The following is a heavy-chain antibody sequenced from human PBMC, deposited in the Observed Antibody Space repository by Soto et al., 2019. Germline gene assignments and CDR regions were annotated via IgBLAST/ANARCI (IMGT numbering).Heavy chain of an antibody. V-gene: IGHV3-21*01. D-gene: IGHD3-10*01. CDR1: GFTFSSYS. CDR3: GVVPMVRGVIDAFDI. J-gene: IGHJ3*02. CDR2: ISSSSSYI. Sequence: GGSLRLSCAASGFTFSSYSMNWVRQAPGKGLEWVSSISSSSSYIYYADSVKGQFTISRDNAKNSLYLQMNSLRAEDTAVYYCGVVPMVRGVIDAFDIWGQGTMVTVSS.